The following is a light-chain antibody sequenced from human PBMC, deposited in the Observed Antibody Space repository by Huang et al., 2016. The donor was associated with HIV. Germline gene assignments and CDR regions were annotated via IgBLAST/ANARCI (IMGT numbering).Light chain of an antibody. CDR2: DAS. J-gene: IGKJ4*01. CDR3: QQSRS. CDR1: QDINKY. V-gene: IGKV1-33*01. Sequence: DIQTTQSPSSLSASVGDRVTIRCQASQDINKYLNWYQQKPGKAHKLLIFDASNLERGVPTRLRGSGSGTDFTFTISSLQPEDFATYYCQQSRSFGGGTKVEVK.